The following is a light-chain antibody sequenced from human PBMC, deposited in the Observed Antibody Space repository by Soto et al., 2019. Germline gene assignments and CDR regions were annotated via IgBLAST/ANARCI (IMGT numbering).Light chain of an antibody. CDR1: QSFSSK. J-gene: IGKJ5*01. V-gene: IGKV3-15*01. CDR2: DTS. Sequence: EIVLTQSPGTLSLSPGERATLSCRASQSFSSKLAWYRQRPGQAPRLVIYDTSTRATGVPAGFSGSGSGTEFTLTISSLQSEDFGVYYCQQYNDWFSITFGQGTRLKIK. CDR3: QQYNDWFSIT.